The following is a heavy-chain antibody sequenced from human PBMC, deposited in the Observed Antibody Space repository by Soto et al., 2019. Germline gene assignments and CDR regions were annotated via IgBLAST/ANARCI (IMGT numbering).Heavy chain of an antibody. CDR1: GGSISSNIYY. J-gene: IGHJ3*02. CDR2: IHYSGST. D-gene: IGHD3-9*01. Sequence: SETMSLTCPVAGGSISSNIYYWGWIRQPPGKGLEWIGNIHYSGSTYYDSSLKSRVTISVDTSKNQFSLKLSSVAAADTAVYYCARGIFYAFDIWGQGTMVTVS. V-gene: IGHV4-39*07. CDR3: ARGIFYAFDI.